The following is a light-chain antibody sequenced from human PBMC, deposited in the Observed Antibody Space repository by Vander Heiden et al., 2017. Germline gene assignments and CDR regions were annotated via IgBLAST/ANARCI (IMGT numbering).Light chain of an antibody. J-gene: IGLJ1*01. CDR3: LIWDSSSDHQV. Sequence: SYELTQPPSVSVAPGQTARVTCGGNKIGVKSVHWYQQKPGQAPVLVVCDGCDRPSGIPERFSGSRSGHTATLTISRVEAGDEADYYCLIWDSSSDHQVFGTGTQVTVL. V-gene: IGLV3-21*02. CDR2: DGC. CDR1: KIGVKS.